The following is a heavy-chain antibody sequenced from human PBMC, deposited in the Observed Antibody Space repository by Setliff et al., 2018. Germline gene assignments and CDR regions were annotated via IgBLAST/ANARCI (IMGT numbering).Heavy chain of an antibody. CDR3: LRDRPYSNSPEDAFDV. CDR1: GYTFTIYG. J-gene: IGHJ3*01. Sequence: ASVKVSCKASGYTFTIYGINWVRQAPGQGLEWMGWISGFNSYTQYSQKFRGRVTMTTDTSTSTAYMELRSLRSDDTAVYYCLRDRPYSNSPEDAFDVWGQGTTVTVSS. CDR2: ISGFNSYT. D-gene: IGHD6-6*01. V-gene: IGHV1-18*01.